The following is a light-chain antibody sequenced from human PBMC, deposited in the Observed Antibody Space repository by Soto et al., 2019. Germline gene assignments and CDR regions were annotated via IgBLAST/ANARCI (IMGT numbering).Light chain of an antibody. V-gene: IGKV1-39*01. CDR2: AAS. CDR3: QQGYTSAIT. CDR1: QTISGW. Sequence: IQLTQSPSSLSASVGDRVTVTCRASQTISGWLAWYQQKPGKAPKFLIYAASNLQSGVPSRFSGSGSGTDFTLTVNSLQPEDFATYYCQQGYTSAITFGQGTRLEIK. J-gene: IGKJ5*01.